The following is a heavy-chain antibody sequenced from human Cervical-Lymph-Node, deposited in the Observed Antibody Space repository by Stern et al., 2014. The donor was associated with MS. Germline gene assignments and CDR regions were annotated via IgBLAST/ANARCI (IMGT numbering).Heavy chain of an antibody. V-gene: IGHV1-69*01. J-gene: IGHJ6*02. CDR2: IIPMSGTT. Sequence: VQLVESGAEVKKPWSSLKVSCKASGDTFSRFAFSWVRQTPGQGLEWMGGIIPMSGTTNYAQKFQGRVTVTADESTGTANMEMTSLTYEDTAVYYCAGTTSAWDNPFHFYGMDVWGQGTTVTVSS. CDR3: AGTTSAWDNPFHFYGMDV. D-gene: IGHD6-19*01. CDR1: GDTFSRFA.